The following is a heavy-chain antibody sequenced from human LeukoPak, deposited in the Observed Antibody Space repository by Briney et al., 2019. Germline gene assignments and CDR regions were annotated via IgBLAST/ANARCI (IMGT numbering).Heavy chain of an antibody. CDR2: IYYSGST. Sequence: NPSETLSLTCTVSGGSISSSSYYWGWIRQPPGKGLEWIGSIYYSGSTYYNPSLKSRVTISVDTSKNQFSLKLSSVTAADTAVYYCARGVRRPVDTENYYFDYWGQGTLVTVSS. CDR3: ARGVRRPVDTENYYFDY. D-gene: IGHD5-18*01. V-gene: IGHV4-39*07. CDR1: GGSISSSSYY. J-gene: IGHJ4*02.